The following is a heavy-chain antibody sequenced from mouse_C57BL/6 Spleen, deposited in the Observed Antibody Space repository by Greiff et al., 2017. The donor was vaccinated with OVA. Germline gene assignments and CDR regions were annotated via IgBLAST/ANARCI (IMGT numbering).Heavy chain of an antibody. Sequence: QVQLKQSGAELTKPGASVKLSCKATGYTFPGYWIQWVKQRPGHGLEWIGEILPSSGCTHYNEKFKGKATLTADTSSSTAYMQLSSLTTEDSAIYYCAKDWYGGFAYWGQGTLVTVSA. CDR3: AKDWYGGFAY. J-gene: IGHJ3*01. D-gene: IGHD1-2*01. CDR1: GYTFPGYW. CDR2: ILPSSGCT. V-gene: IGHV1-9*01.